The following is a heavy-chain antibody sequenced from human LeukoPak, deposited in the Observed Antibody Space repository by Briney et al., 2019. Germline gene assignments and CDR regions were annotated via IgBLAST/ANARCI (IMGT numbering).Heavy chain of an antibody. D-gene: IGHD6-13*01. CDR2: IYYSGST. CDR1: GGSFSGYY. J-gene: IGHJ6*03. CDR3: ARAPSHSSSWYGYYYYMDV. V-gene: IGHV4-34*01. Sequence: SETPSLTCAVYGGSFSGYYWRWIRQPPGKGLEWIGSIYYSGSTYYNPSLKSRVTISVDTSKNRFSLKLSSVTAADTAVYYCARAPSHSSSWYGYYYYMDVWGKGTTVTVSS.